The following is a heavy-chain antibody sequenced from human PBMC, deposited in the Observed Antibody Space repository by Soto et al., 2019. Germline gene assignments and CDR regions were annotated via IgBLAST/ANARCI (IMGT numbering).Heavy chain of an antibody. CDR1: GYPVTAYY. V-gene: IGHV1-2*02. D-gene: IGHD3-3*01. J-gene: IGHJ3*02. CDR2: INPATGAA. Sequence: QLHLVQSGAVVKKPGASVTVSCSASGYPVTAYYMHWVRQAPGRGLEWMGGINPATGAAKYTQTFQGRVPMTRATATSTVFIELTGPKSEDTAVFYCASGGGVGVAGSAAFDMWGQGTLVTVSS. CDR3: ASGGGVGVAGSAAFDM.